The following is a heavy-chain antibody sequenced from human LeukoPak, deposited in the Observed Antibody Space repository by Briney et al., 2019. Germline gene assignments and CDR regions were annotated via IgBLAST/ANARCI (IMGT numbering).Heavy chain of an antibody. CDR3: AKDLLVLRYFDWLSSGLDY. J-gene: IGHJ4*02. CDR2: ISGSGGST. D-gene: IGHD3-9*01. Sequence: GGSLRLSCAASGFTFSSYAMSWVRQAPGKGLEWVSAISGSGGSTYYADSVKGRFTISRDNSKNTLYLQMNSLRAEDTAVYYCAKDLLVLRYFDWLSSGLDYWGQGTLVTVSS. V-gene: IGHV3-23*01. CDR1: GFTFSSYA.